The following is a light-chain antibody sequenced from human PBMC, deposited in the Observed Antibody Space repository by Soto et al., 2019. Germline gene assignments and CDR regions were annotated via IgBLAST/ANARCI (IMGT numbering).Light chain of an antibody. Sequence: QSALTQPRSVSGSPGQSVTISCTGTSSDVGGYNYVSWYLQHPGKAPTVMIYYVSKRHSGVRDCFSGSKSGNTASLSISGLQSEDEADYYCCSFAGSYIYVFGTGSKVTVL. V-gene: IGLV2-11*01. CDR2: YVS. CDR1: SSDVGGYNY. CDR3: CSFAGSYIYV. J-gene: IGLJ1*01.